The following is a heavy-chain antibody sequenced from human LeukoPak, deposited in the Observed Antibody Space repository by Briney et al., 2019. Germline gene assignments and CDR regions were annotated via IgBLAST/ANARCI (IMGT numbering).Heavy chain of an antibody. CDR3: ARERISYSSSWYRPDFDY. Sequence: ASVKVSCKASGYTFTSSYMHWVRQAPGQGLEWMGLINPSGGITTYAQKFQGRVTMTRDMSTSTAYMELRSLRSDDTAVYYCARERISYSSSWYRPDFDYWGQGTLVTVSS. CDR2: INPSGGIT. D-gene: IGHD6-13*01. CDR1: GYTFTSSY. J-gene: IGHJ4*02. V-gene: IGHV1-46*01.